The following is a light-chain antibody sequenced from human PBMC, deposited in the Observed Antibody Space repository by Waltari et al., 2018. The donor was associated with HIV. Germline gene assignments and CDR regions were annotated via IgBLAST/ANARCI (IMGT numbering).Light chain of an antibody. CDR2: DVF. CDR1: SSAVGAYEY. CDR3: SSYTTTNTII. Sequence: PGPSTTISCTGTSSAVGAYEYVPWYRQHPDQAPQRLTYDVFYRPSGVSHRFSGSKSGTTASLTISGLQAEDEAVYSCSSYTTTNTIIFGGGTKLTVL. J-gene: IGLJ2*01. V-gene: IGLV2-14*03.